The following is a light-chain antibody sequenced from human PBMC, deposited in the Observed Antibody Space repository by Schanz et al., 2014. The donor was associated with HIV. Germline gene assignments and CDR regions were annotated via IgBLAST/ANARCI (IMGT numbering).Light chain of an antibody. J-gene: IGKJ4*01. Sequence: DIVMTQSPDSLAVSLGERATINCKSSQSVLYSTNNKNYLAWYQQKPGQPPKLLIYWASTRASGVPDRFSGSGSGTDFTLTISSLQAEDVAVYYCQQYYSTLLTFGGGTKVEI. CDR1: QSVLYSTNNKNY. V-gene: IGKV4-1*01. CDR3: QQYYSTLLT. CDR2: WAS.